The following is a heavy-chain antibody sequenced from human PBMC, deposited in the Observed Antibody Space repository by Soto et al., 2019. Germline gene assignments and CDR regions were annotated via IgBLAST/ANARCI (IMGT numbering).Heavy chain of an antibody. CDR2: IYATGTT. CDR3: VRDGTKTLRDWFEP. CDR1: GASISGFY. Sequence: PSETLSLTCTVSGASISGFYWSWIRKSAGKGLEWIGRIYATGTTDYTPSLKSRVMMSVDTSKKQFSLKLRSVTAADTAVYYCVRDGTKTLRDWFEPWGQATSATVS. V-gene: IGHV4-4*07. J-gene: IGHJ5*02. D-gene: IGHD1-1*01.